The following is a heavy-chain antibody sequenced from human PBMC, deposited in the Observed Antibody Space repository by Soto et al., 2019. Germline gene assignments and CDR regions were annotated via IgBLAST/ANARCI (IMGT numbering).Heavy chain of an antibody. D-gene: IGHD3-10*01. CDR3: ARQGFGPLRGLVNV. CDR2: VHHSWGP. CDR1: GGSISSYY. J-gene: IGHJ6*02. Sequence: QVQLQESGPGLVKPSETMALSCTVSGGSISSYYWSWFRQSPGKRMVWLGYVHHSWGPSYNPSFQSRAAISQDRSKCKLALKVTRVPAPHTAVYYCARQGFGPLRGLVNVWGQGTTVSVS. V-gene: IGHV4-59*08.